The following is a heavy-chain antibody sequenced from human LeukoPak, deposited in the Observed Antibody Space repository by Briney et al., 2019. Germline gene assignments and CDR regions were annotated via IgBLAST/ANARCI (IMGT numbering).Heavy chain of an antibody. J-gene: IGHJ4*02. Sequence: PSETLSLTCAVSGGSISSGGNAWSWIRQPPGKRPEWIGYIYLSGSTYYTPSLKSRVTMSVDRSKNQFSLKLNSVTAADTAVYYCARNSRGLVFFDYWGQGTLVTVSS. V-gene: IGHV4-30-2*01. CDR1: GGSISSGGNA. CDR2: IYLSGST. CDR3: ARNSRGLVFFDY. D-gene: IGHD3/OR15-3a*01.